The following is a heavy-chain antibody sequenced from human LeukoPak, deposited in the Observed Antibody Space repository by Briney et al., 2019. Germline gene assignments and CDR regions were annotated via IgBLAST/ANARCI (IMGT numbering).Heavy chain of an antibody. Sequence: GGSLRLSCEASVFAFTSYLASCGRPAPGEGREWGPNINQDGNSQNYVDSVRGRFTVSKDNAKNSVYLQMNSLRAEDTAVYYCARSLWPEDYWGQGILVTVSS. J-gene: IGHJ4*02. D-gene: IGHD2-21*01. CDR3: ARSLWPEDY. CDR1: VFAFTSYL. CDR2: INQDGNSQ. V-gene: IGHV3-7*01.